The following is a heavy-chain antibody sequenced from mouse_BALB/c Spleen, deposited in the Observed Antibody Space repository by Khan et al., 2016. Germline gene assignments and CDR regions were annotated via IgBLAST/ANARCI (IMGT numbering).Heavy chain of an antibody. CDR3: GPTNSDSLGY. J-gene: IGHJ4*01. V-gene: IGHV1-87*01. D-gene: IGHD1-1*01. CDR2: IYPGDGDT. CDR1: GYTFTSYW. Sequence: QVQLQQPGAELARPGASVKLSCKASGYTFTSYWMQWVKKRPGLGLEWIGAIYPGDGDTRYTQKFKGKATLNADKSSSPDYMQLSSLASENSSDYYCGPTNSDSLGYCDEGNSVTVSS.